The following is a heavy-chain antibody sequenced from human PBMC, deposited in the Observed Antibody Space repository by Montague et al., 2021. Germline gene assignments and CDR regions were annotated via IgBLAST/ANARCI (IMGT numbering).Heavy chain of an antibody. CDR3: ATWPAYSTTWYYFDS. CDR1: GGSVSSPDW. V-gene: IGHV4-4*02. D-gene: IGHD2/OR15-2a*01. CDR2: IYHNGNT. J-gene: IGHJ4*02. Sequence: SETLSLTCAVSGGSVSSPDWWSWVRPAPGKGLEWIGDIYHNGNTNFNPSLKSRVTISVDKSKNQFSLQLTSVTAADTVVYYCATWPAYSTTWYYFDSWGQGTQVIVSS.